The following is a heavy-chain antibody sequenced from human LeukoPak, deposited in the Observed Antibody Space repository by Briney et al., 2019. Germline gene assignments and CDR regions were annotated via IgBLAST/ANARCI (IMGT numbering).Heavy chain of an antibody. CDR2: IYYSGST. CDR3: ARDDILTGYSYGMDV. CDR1: GGSISSYY. Sequence: SETLSLTCTVSGGSISSYYWSWIRQPPGKGLEWIGYIYYSGSTNYNPSLKSRVTISVDTSKNQFSPKLSSVTAADTAVYYCARDDILTGYSYGMDVWGQGTTVTVSS. D-gene: IGHD3-9*01. V-gene: IGHV4-59*01. J-gene: IGHJ6*02.